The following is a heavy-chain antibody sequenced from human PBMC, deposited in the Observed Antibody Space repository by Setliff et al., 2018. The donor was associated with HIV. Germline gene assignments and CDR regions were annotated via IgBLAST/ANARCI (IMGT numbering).Heavy chain of an antibody. CDR3: EAATVGEAGYYGIDV. CDR1: GGSISTSRHY. Sequence: SETLSLTCTVSGGSISTSRHYWGWIRQPPGKGLEWIGSIYYTGSTYYNPSLKSRVTISVDTSKNQFSLKLNSVTAADTAVYYCEAATVGEAGYYGIDVWGPGTTVTVSS. V-gene: IGHV4-39*07. J-gene: IGHJ6*02. D-gene: IGHD1-26*01. CDR2: IYYTGST.